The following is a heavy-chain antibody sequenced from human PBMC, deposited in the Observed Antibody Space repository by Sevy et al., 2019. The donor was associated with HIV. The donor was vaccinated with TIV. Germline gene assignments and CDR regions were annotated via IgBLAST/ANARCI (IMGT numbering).Heavy chain of an antibody. CDR1: GFSFGDYA. CDR2: LSFGCGEI. CDR3: AREGCTKPHDY. Sequence: QLGGSLRLSCTASGFSFGDYAMNWVRQPPGKGLEWVSTLSFGCGEINYADSVKGRFTISRDNSKSSVYLQMNNLRPEGTAVYYCAREGCTKPHDYWGQGTLVTVSS. D-gene: IGHD2-8*01. V-gene: IGHV3-23*01. J-gene: IGHJ4*02.